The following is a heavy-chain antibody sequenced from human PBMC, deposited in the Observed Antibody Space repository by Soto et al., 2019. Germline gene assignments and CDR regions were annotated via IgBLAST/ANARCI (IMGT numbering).Heavy chain of an antibody. CDR3: CRQGPYDSSGYFLYYYYYGMDV. V-gene: IGHV3-21*01. J-gene: IGHJ6*02. Sequence: GGSLRLSCAASGFTFSSYSMNWVRQAPGKGLEWVSSISSSSSYIYYADSVKGRFTISRDNAKNSLYLQMNSLRAEDTAVYYWCRQGPYDSSGYFLYYYYYGMDVWGQGTTVPVSS. D-gene: IGHD3-22*01. CDR1: GFTFSSYS. CDR2: ISSSSSYI.